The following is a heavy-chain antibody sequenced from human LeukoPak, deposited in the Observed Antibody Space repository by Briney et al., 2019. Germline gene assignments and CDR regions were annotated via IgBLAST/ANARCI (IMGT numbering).Heavy chain of an antibody. D-gene: IGHD6-6*01. CDR1: GFGFSNFR. CDR3: TREADPAFSASSSPDF. Sequence: GGSLRLSCAASGFGFSNFRMHWVRQAPGKGLEWVSRIKTDGSITAYADSVKGRFTISRDNAKNTLYLHMNSLKGEDTATYFCTREADPAFSASSSPDFWGQGTPVTVS. V-gene: IGHV3-74*01. J-gene: IGHJ4*02. CDR2: IKTDGSIT.